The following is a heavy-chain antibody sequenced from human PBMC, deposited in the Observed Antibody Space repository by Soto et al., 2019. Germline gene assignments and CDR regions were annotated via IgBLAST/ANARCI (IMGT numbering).Heavy chain of an antibody. CDR1: GFTFSSYA. J-gene: IGHJ3*02. Sequence: GSLRLSCAASGFTFSSYAMSWVRQAPGKGLEWVSAISGSGGSTYYADSVKGRFTISRDNSKNTLYLQMNSLRAEDTAVYYCAKDLYDILTGPGAFDIWGQGTMVTVSS. CDR2: ISGSGGST. D-gene: IGHD3-9*01. V-gene: IGHV3-23*01. CDR3: AKDLYDILTGPGAFDI.